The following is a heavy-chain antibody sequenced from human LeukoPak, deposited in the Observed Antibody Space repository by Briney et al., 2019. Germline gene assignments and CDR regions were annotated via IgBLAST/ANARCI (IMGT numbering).Heavy chain of an antibody. J-gene: IGHJ3*02. V-gene: IGHV4-39*07. D-gene: IGHD2-2*01. CDR1: GGPISSSSYY. CDR2: IYYSGST. Sequence: SETLSLTCTVSGGPISSSSYYWGWIRQPPGKGLEWIGSIYYSGSTYYNPSLKSRVTISVDTSKNQFSLKLSSVTAADTAVYYCARESHTYQLLPDTHAFDIWGQGTMVTVSS. CDR3: ARESHTYQLLPDTHAFDI.